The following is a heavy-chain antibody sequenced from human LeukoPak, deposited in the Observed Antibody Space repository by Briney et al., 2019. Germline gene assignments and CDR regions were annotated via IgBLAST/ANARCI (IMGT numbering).Heavy chain of an antibody. CDR1: GGTFSSYT. Sequence: ASVKVSCKASGGTFSSYTISWVRQAPGQGLEWMGRIIPILGIANYAQKFQGRATITADKSTSTAYMELSSLRSEDTAVYYCASIAVAGRRNFDYWGQGTLVTVSS. D-gene: IGHD6-19*01. CDR3: ASIAVAGRRNFDY. V-gene: IGHV1-69*02. CDR2: IIPILGIA. J-gene: IGHJ4*02.